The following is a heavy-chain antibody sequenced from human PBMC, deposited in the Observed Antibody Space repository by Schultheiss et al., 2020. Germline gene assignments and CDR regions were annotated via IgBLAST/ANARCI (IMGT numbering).Heavy chain of an antibody. CDR1: GGTFSSYA. Sequence: SVKVSCKASGGTFSSYAISWVRQAPGQGLEWMGGIIPIFGTANYAQKFQGWVTMTRDTSISTAYMELSRLRSDDTAVYYCARTHYDFWSGYGMSMDVWGQGTTVTVSS. J-gene: IGHJ6*02. CDR2: IIPIFGTA. D-gene: IGHD3-3*01. V-gene: IGHV1-69*05. CDR3: ARTHYDFWSGYGMSMDV.